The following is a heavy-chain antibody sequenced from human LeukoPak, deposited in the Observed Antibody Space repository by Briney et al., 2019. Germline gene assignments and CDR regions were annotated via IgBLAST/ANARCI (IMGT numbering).Heavy chain of an antibody. V-gene: IGHV4-59*01. CDR1: GGSISSYY. CDR2: IYYTGST. D-gene: IGHD6-13*01. CDR3: ARGSKAAPGTFDY. J-gene: IGHJ4*02. Sequence: ASETLSLTCTVSGGSISSYYWSWIRQPPGKGLEWIGYIYYTGSTDYNPSLKSRVAISVDTSKNQFSLKLSSVTAADTAVYYCARGSKAAPGTFDYWGQGTLVTVSS.